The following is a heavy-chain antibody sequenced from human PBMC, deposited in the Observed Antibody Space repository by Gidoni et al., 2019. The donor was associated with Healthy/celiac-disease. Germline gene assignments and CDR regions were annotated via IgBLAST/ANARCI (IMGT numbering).Heavy chain of an antibody. CDR1: GFTFSSYA. Sequence: EVQLLESGGGLVQPGGSLRLSCAASGFTFSSYAMSWFRQATGKGLEWVSAISGSGGSTYYADSVKGRFTISRDNSKNTLYLQMNSLRAEDTAVYYCAKDLTGSYYEFDYWGQGTLVTVSS. V-gene: IGHV3-23*01. CDR3: AKDLTGSYYEFDY. CDR2: ISGSGGST. J-gene: IGHJ4*02. D-gene: IGHD1-26*01.